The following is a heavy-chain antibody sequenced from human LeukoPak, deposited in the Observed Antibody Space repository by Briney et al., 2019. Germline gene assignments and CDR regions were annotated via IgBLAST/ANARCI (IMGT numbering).Heavy chain of an antibody. Sequence: ASVKVSCKASGGTFSSYAISWVRRAPGQGLEWMGRIIPIFGIANYAQKFQGRVTITADKSTSTAYMELSSLRSEDTAVYYCASPPGNADPVGSYYFDYWGQGTLVTVSS. CDR1: GGTFSSYA. CDR2: IIPIFGIA. J-gene: IGHJ4*02. CDR3: ASPPGNADPVGSYYFDY. D-gene: IGHD1-14*01. V-gene: IGHV1-69*04.